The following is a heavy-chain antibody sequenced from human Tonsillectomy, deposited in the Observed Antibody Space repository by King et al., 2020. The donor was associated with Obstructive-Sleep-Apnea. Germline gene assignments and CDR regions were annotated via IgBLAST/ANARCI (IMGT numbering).Heavy chain of an antibody. CDR3: ARDQGYFGSGSYRDNWFDP. CDR1: GGSISSYY. D-gene: IGHD3-10*01. J-gene: IGHJ5*02. CDR2: IYYSGST. Sequence: QLQESGPGLVKPPETLSLTCTVSGGSISSYYWNWIRQPPGKGLEWIGYIYYSGSTNDNPSLKSRVNISIDTSKNQFSLRLSSVTAADTAVFYCARDQGYFGSGSYRDNWFDPWGQGTLVTVSS. V-gene: IGHV4-59*01.